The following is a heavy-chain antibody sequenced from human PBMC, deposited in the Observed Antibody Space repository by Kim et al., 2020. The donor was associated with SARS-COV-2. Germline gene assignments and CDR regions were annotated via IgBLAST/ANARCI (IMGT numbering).Heavy chain of an antibody. CDR3: ASSAIGCDY. CDR1: NGSFSGYS. D-gene: IGHD3-22*01. V-gene: IGHV4-34*01. J-gene: IGHJ4*02. CDR2: INHSGST. Sequence: SETLSLTCAVYNGSFSGYSWSWIRQPPGKGLEWIGEINHSGSTDYNPSLMSRVTISLDTSKRQFSLKLSTVTAADTAMYYCASSAIGCDYWGQGTLVTVS.